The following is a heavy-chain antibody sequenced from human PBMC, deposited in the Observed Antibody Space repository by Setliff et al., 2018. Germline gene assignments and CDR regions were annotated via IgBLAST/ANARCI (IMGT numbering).Heavy chain of an antibody. Sequence: ASVKVSCKASGYTFTSYYMHWVRQAPGQGLEWMGIINPSGGSTSYAQKFQGRVTMTEDTSTDTAYMELSSLRSEDTAVYYCATVRFLEWLFDDAFDIWGQGTMVTVSS. D-gene: IGHD3-3*01. CDR3: ATVRFLEWLFDDAFDI. J-gene: IGHJ3*02. V-gene: IGHV1-46*01. CDR2: INPSGGST. CDR1: GYTFTSYY.